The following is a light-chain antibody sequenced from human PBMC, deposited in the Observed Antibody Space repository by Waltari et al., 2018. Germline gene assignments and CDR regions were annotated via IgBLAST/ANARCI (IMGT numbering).Light chain of an antibody. CDR1: SSNIGSNV. Sequence: QSVLTQPPSASGTPGQRVTISCSGSSSNIGSNVVNWYQQVPGTTPKLLIYRNDQRPSGVPDRLSGSKSGTSASLAISGLRSEDEADYYYAAWDDKLGGRWEFGGGTKLTVL. J-gene: IGLJ2*01. CDR2: RND. V-gene: IGLV1-47*01. CDR3: AAWDDKLGGRWE.